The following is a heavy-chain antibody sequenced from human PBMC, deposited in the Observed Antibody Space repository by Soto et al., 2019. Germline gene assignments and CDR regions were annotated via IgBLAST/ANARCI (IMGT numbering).Heavy chain of an antibody. CDR3: ARPRGRGGSDAFDI. D-gene: IGHD1-26*01. V-gene: IGHV5-51*01. Sequence: GESLKISWQGSGYTFSTYWIAWVRQLPGKGLEWVGVVYPGDSDTRYSPSFQGQVTTSADRSTSTVYLQWNTLKTSDTAIYYCARPRGRGGSDAFDIWGQGTLVTVSS. CDR1: GYTFSTYW. CDR2: VYPGDSDT. J-gene: IGHJ3*02.